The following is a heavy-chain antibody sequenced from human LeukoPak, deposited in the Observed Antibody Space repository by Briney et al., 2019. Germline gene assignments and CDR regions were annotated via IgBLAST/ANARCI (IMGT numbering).Heavy chain of an antibody. CDR2: INPNSGGT. Sequence: GASVKVSCKASGYTFTGYYMHWVRQAPGQGLEWMGWINPNSGGTNYAQKFQGRVTMTRDTSISTAYMELSRLRSDDTAVYYCARGALLSGYPFFDYWGQGTLVTVSS. CDR3: ARGALLSGYPFFDY. V-gene: IGHV1-2*02. J-gene: IGHJ4*02. CDR1: GYTFTGYY. D-gene: IGHD3-22*01.